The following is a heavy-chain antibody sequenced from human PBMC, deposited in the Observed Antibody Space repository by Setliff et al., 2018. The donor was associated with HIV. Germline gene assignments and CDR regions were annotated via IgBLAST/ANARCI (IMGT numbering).Heavy chain of an antibody. V-gene: IGHV4-34*01. D-gene: IGHD3-3*01. CDR1: GGSFSDYY. Sequence: SQTLSLPCAVYGGSFSDYYWSWIRQPPGEGLEWIGEINHSGSTNYNPSLKSRVTISVDTSKNQFSLNLTSVTAADTAVYYCARHGTFGVVSPGDSYYSYMDVWGKGTTVTVSS. CDR2: INHSGST. J-gene: IGHJ6*03. CDR3: ARHGTFGVVSPGDSYYSYMDV.